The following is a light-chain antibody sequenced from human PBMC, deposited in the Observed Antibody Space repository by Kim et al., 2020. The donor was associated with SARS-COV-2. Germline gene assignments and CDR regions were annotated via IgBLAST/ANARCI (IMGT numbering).Light chain of an antibody. V-gene: IGLV1-40*01. Sequence: QSVLTQPPSVSGAPGQRVTISCTGSSSNIGAGYDVHWYQQLPGTAPKLLIYADNIRPSGVPDRFSGSKSGTSASLAITGLQTEDEADYYCQSYDISLTGPGVFGTGTKVTVL. CDR3: QSYDISLTGPGV. CDR2: ADN. CDR1: SSNIGAGYD. J-gene: IGLJ1*01.